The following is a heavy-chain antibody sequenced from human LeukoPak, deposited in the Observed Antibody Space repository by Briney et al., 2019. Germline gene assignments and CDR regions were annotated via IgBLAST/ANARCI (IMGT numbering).Heavy chain of an antibody. CDR1: GFTFSNYW. V-gene: IGHV3-74*01. CDR2: INRDGSTT. CDR3: AKDRLGDNVAPSRGMDL. J-gene: IGHJ6*02. D-gene: IGHD4-17*01. Sequence: GGSLRLSCAASGFTFSNYWVHWVRQAPGKGLVWVSRINRDGSTTNYADSVKGRFTVSRDNAKNTLNLQMNSLGAEDTAVYYCAKDRLGDNVAPSRGMDLWGQGTTVTVSS.